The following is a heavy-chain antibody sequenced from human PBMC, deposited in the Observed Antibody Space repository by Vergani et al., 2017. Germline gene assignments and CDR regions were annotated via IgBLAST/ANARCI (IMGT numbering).Heavy chain of an antibody. J-gene: IGHJ6*03. CDR3: AKAGYGDPNEASYYYYMDV. CDR2: ISYDGSNK. D-gene: IGHD4-17*01. CDR1: GFTFSSYG. V-gene: IGHV3-30*18. Sequence: QVQLVESGGGVVQPGRSLRLSCAASGFTFSSYGMHWVRQAPGKGLEWVAVISYDGSNKYYADSVKGRFTISRDNSKNTLYLQMNSLRAEDTAVYYCAKAGYGDPNEASYYYYMDVWGKGTTVTVSS.